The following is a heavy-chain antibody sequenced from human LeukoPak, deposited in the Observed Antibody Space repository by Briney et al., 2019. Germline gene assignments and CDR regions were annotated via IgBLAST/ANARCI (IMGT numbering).Heavy chain of an antibody. J-gene: IGHJ4*02. V-gene: IGHV4-34*01. D-gene: IGHD2-2*01. Sequence: SETLSLTCAVYGGSFSGYYWSWIRRPPGKGLEWIGEIDHSGSTNYNPSLKSRVTISVDTSKNQFSLKLSSVTAADTAVYYCVSGYHRYWGQGTLVTVSS. CDR2: IDHSGST. CDR1: GGSFSGYY. CDR3: VSGYHRY.